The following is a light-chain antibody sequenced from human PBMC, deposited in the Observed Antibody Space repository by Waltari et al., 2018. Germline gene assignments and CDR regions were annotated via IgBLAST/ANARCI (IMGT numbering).Light chain of an antibody. CDR1: KLGDKF. Sequence: SYELTQPPSVSVSPGQTASITCSGDKLGDKFTFWYQQKSGQSPVLVIYQDTKRPSGIPERFSGSNSGNTATLTISGTQAMDEADYYCQAWDSSTCVFGTGTKVTVL. CDR2: QDT. V-gene: IGLV3-1*01. J-gene: IGLJ1*01. CDR3: QAWDSSTCV.